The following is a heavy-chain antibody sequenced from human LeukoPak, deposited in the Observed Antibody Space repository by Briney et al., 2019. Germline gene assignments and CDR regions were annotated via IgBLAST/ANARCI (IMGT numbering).Heavy chain of an antibody. V-gene: IGHV4-34*01. Sequence: SETLSLTCAVYGGSFSGYYWSWIRQPPGKGLEWIGEINHSGSTNYNPSLKSRVTISVDTSTNQFSLKLSSVTAADTAVYYCARGRLRYFDWLFAAFDIWGQGTMVTVSS. D-gene: IGHD3-9*01. J-gene: IGHJ3*02. CDR1: GGSFSGYY. CDR3: ARGRLRYFDWLFAAFDI. CDR2: INHSGST.